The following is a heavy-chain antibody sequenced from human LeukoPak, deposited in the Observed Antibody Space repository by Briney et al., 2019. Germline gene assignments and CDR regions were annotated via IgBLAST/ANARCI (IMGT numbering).Heavy chain of an antibody. Sequence: PGGSLRLSCAASGFTFGDYAMHWVRQAPGKGLEWVSGISWNGSSIGYADSVKGRFTISRDNAKNSLYLQMNSLRAEDMALYYCAKDVVRELQGACDIWGQGKMVTVSS. D-gene: IGHD1-26*01. CDR3: AKDVVRELQGACDI. V-gene: IGHV3-9*03. J-gene: IGHJ3*02. CDR2: ISWNGSSI. CDR1: GFTFGDYA.